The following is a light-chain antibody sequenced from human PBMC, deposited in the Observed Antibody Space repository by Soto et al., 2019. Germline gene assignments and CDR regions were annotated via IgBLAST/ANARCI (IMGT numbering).Light chain of an antibody. CDR1: SSNIGGNS. V-gene: IGLV1-51*01. CDR3: GSWDSSLSAYV. CDR2: DDN. J-gene: IGLJ1*01. Sequence: QSVLTQPPSVSAAPGQKVTISCSGSSSNIGGNSVSWYQQLPGTAPKLLIYDDNKRPSGIPDRSSGSKSGTSATLGITGFQTGDDADYYCGSWDSSLSAYVFGTGTKVTVL.